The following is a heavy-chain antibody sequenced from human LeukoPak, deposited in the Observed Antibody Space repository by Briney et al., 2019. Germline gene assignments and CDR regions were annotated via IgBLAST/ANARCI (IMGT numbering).Heavy chain of an antibody. CDR2: INPNSGGT. Sequence: GASVKVSCKASGYTFTGYYMHWVRQAPGQGLEWMGWINPNSGGTNYAQKFQGRVTMTRDTSISTAYMELSRLRSDDTAVYYCARELTMVRGVIGFDYWGQGTLVTVSS. CDR1: GYTFTGYY. CDR3: ARELTMVRGVIGFDY. V-gene: IGHV1-2*02. D-gene: IGHD3-10*01. J-gene: IGHJ4*02.